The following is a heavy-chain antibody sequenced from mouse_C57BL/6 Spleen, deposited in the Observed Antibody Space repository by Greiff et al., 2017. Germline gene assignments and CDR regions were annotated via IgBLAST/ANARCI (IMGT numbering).Heavy chain of an antibody. V-gene: IGHV1-82*01. CDR2: IYPGDGDT. Sequence: VKLMESGPELVKPGASVKISCKASGYAFSSSWMNWVKQRPGKGLEWIGRIYPGDGDTNYNGKFKGKATLTADKSSSTAYMQLSSLTSEDSAVYFCARGGNGYYDDYWGQGTTLTVSS. J-gene: IGHJ2*01. CDR3: ARGGNGYYDDY. D-gene: IGHD2-3*01. CDR1: GYAFSSSW.